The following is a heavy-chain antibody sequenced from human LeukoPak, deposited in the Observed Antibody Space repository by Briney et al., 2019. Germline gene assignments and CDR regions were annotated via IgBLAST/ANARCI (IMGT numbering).Heavy chain of an antibody. D-gene: IGHD1-1*01. J-gene: IGHJ4*02. CDR2: IQDDGSNK. Sequence: GGSLRLSCAASGFIFSNYGIHWVRQAPGKGLEWVAFIQDDGSNKYYADSVKGRFTISRDNSKNTVYVQMNSLRTEDTAVFYCAFGSTYFDYWGQGTLVTVSS. CDR1: GFIFSNYG. CDR3: AFGSTYFDY. V-gene: IGHV3-30*02.